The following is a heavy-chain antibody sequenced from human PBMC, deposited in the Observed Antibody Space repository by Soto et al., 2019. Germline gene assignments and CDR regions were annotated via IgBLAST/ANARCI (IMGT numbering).Heavy chain of an antibody. V-gene: IGHV1-58*01. J-gene: IGHJ4*02. CDR2: TVVGSGNT. D-gene: IGHD3-16*02. Sequence: SVKVSCKASGFTFTSSAVQWVRQARGQRLEWIGWTVVGSGNTNYAQKFQERVTITRDMSTSTAYMELSSLRSEDTAVYYCAAEGLLGGVIDSPLDYWGRGTLVTVSS. CDR3: AAEGLLGGVIDSPLDY. CDR1: GFTFTSSA.